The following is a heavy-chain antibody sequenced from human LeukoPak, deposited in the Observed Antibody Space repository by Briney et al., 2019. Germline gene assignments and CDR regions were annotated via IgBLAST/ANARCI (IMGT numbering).Heavy chain of an antibody. CDR2: ISGSGGST. J-gene: IGHJ4*02. D-gene: IGHD3-9*01. CDR1: GFTFSSYA. V-gene: IGHV3-23*01. Sequence: GGSLRLSCAASGFTFSSYAMSWVRQAPGKGLEWVSAISGSGGSTYYADSVKGRFTISGDNSKNTLYLQMNSLRAEDTAVYYCAKDQSYYDILTEDYWGQGTLVTVSS. CDR3: AKDQSYYDILTEDY.